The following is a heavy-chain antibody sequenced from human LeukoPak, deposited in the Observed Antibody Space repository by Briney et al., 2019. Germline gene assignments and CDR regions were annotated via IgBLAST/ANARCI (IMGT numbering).Heavy chain of an antibody. CDR2: IYTSGST. D-gene: IGHD6-19*01. J-gene: IGHJ6*03. CDR1: GASLSGYF. CDR3: ARGGSGWNYYYYYMDV. Sequence: PSESLSPACAVDGASLSGYFGGWIRQPAGKGLEWIGRIYTSGSTNYNPSLKSRVTISVDTSKNQFSLKLSSVTAADTAVYYCARGGSGWNYYYYYMDVWGKGTTVTISS. V-gene: IGHV4-59*10.